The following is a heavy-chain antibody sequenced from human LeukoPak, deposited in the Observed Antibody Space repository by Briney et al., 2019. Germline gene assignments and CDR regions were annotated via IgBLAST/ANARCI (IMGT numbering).Heavy chain of an antibody. Sequence: PSETLSLTCTVSGGSISSYYWSWIRQPPGKGLEWIGYIYYSGSTNYNPSLKSRVTISVDTSKNQFSLKLSSVTAADTAVYYCARRYPAYYYDSSGYYDYWGQGTLVTVSS. J-gene: IGHJ4*02. D-gene: IGHD3-22*01. CDR3: ARRYPAYYYDSSGYYDY. CDR1: GGSISSYY. CDR2: IYYSGST. V-gene: IGHV4-59*12.